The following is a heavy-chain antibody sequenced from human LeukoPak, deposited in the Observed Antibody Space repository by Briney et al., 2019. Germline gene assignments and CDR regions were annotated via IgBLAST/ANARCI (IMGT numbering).Heavy chain of an antibody. D-gene: IGHD3-16*01. Sequence: GGSLRLSCAASGFTFSSYGMHWVRQAPGKGLEWVAVIWYDGSNKYYADSVKGRFTISRDNAKNSLYLQMSNLRAEDTAVYFCARGGGLDVWGQGATVTVSS. CDR3: ARGGGLDV. J-gene: IGHJ6*02. V-gene: IGHV3-33*03. CDR2: IWYDGSNK. CDR1: GFTFSSYG.